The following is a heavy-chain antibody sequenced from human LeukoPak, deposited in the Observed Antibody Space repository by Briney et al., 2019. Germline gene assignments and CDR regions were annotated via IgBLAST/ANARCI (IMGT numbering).Heavy chain of an antibody. CDR3: AKGTMEQWLLDAFDI. CDR2: ISGSGGST. D-gene: IGHD6-19*01. CDR1: GFTFSSYG. Sequence: GGSLRLSCAASGFTFSSYGMHWVRQAPGKGLEWVSAISGSGGSTYYADSVKGRFTISRDNSKNTLYLQMNSLRAEDTAVYCCAKGTMEQWLLDAFDIWGQGTMVTVSS. J-gene: IGHJ3*02. V-gene: IGHV3-23*01.